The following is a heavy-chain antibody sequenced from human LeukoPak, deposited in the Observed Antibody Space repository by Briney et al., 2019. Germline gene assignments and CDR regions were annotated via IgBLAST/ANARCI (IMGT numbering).Heavy chain of an antibody. CDR3: AREYDSSGYSYYGMDV. V-gene: IGHV1-2*02. D-gene: IGHD3-22*01. Sequence: ASVKVSCKASGYTFTGYYMHWVRQAPGRGLEWMGWINPNSGGTNYAQKFQGRVTMTRDTSISTAYMELSRLRSDDTAVYYCAREYDSSGYSYYGMDVWGQGTMVTVSS. J-gene: IGHJ6*02. CDR2: INPNSGGT. CDR1: GYTFTGYY.